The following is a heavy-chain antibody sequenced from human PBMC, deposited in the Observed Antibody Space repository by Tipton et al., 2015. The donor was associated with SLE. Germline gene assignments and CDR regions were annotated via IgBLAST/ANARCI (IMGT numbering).Heavy chain of an antibody. CDR3: VREVRTVFGVETPMGWLDP. Sequence: SLRLSCEASGFIVSSNYMSWVRQAPGKGLEWVAVIFSGGRTFYADSVKGQFTVSRDHCKNTMFLQMNRLRPEDTAMYYCVREVRTVFGVETPMGWLDPWGQGTQVTVSS. CDR2: IFSGGRT. D-gene: IGHD3-3*01. V-gene: IGHV3-66*02. J-gene: IGHJ5*02. CDR1: GFIVSSNY.